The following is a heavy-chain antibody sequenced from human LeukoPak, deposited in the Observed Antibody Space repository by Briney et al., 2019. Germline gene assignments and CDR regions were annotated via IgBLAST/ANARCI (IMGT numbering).Heavy chain of an antibody. CDR3: ARDPGIGLFQH. CDR2: ISTSGSTI. D-gene: IGHD6-13*01. CDR1: GFTFSDYY. Sequence: GGSLRLSCAASGFTFSDYYMSWVRQAPGKGLEWVSYISTSGSTIYYADSVKGRFTISRDNAKNSLYLQMNSLRAEDTAVYYCARDPGIGLFQHWGQGTLVTVSS. V-gene: IGHV3-11*04. J-gene: IGHJ1*01.